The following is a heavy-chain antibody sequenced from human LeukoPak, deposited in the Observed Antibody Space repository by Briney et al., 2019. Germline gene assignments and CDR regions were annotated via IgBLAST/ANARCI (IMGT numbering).Heavy chain of an antibody. D-gene: IGHD1-26*01. CDR3: ARDPILWELHGPRPESFDY. J-gene: IGHJ4*02. V-gene: IGHV4-39*07. Sequence: PSETLSLTCTVSGGSISSSSYYWGWIRQPPGKGLEWIGSIYYSGSTYCNTSLKSRVTISVDPSKNQFSRKLSSVTAADTAVYYCARDPILWELHGPRPESFDYWGQGTLVTVSS. CDR2: IYYSGST. CDR1: GGSISSSSYY.